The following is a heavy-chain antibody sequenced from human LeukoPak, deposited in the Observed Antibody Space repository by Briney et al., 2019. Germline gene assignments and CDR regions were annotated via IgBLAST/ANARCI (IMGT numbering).Heavy chain of an antibody. CDR1: GFTFTNHP. CDR3: ARDPEGSGPKLN. D-gene: IGHD6-19*01. J-gene: IGHJ4*02. V-gene: IGHV3-64*02. CDR2: ISPSGDWT. Sequence: GGSLRLSCAASGFTFTNHPMHWVRQASGKRLEYVSAISPSGDWTWYADSVKGRFTISRDNSRNTMYLQMGSLRPEDMGVYYCARDPEGSGPKLNWGQGTLVTVSS.